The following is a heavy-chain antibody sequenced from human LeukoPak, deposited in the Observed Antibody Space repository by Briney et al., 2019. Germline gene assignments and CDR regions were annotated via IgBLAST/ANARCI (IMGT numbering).Heavy chain of an antibody. J-gene: IGHJ6*02. V-gene: IGHV3-30-3*01. CDR2: ISYDGSNK. CDR3: ARDTDYYYGMDV. Sequence: GGSLRLSCAASGFTFSSYWMSWVRQAPGKGLEWVAVISYDGSNKYYADSVKGRFTISRDNSKNTLYLQMNSLRAEDTAVYYCARDTDYYYGMDVWGQGTTVTVSS. CDR1: GFTFSSYW. D-gene: IGHD4-11*01.